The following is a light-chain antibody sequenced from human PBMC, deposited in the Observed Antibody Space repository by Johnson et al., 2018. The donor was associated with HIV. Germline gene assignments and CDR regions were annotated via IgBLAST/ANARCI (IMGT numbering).Light chain of an antibody. V-gene: IGLV1-51*02. CDR3: GTWDSSLSAYV. CDR2: ENN. J-gene: IGLJ1*01. CDR1: SSNVGNNY. Sequence: HSVLTQPPSVSAAPGQKVTISCSGSSSNVGNNYVSWYQCLPGTAPKLLIFENNKRPSGIPDRFSGSKSGTSATLGITGLQTGDEADYYCGTWDSSLSAYVCGTGTKVTVL.